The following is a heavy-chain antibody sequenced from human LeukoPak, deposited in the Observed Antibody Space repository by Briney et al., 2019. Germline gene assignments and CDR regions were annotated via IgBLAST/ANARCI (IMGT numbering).Heavy chain of an antibody. V-gene: IGHV3-30*02. CDR3: AKGSGYETQYCYYYMDD. CDR2: IRYDGSNK. CDR1: GFTFSSYG. Sequence: PGGSLRLSCAASGFTFSSYGMHWVRQAPGKGLEWVGFIRYDGSNKYCADSVRGRFTISRDNSKNTLYLHVNSLKPEDTAVYYCAKGSGYETQYCYYYMDDWGKGTTVTISS. J-gene: IGHJ6*03. D-gene: IGHD5-12*01.